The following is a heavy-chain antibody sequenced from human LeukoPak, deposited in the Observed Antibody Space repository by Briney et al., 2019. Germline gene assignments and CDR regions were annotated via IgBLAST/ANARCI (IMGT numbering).Heavy chain of an antibody. Sequence: ASVKVSCKVSGYTLTELSMHWVRQAPGKGLEWVGGFDLEDGETVYAQKFQGRVTMTEDTSSDTAYMDLSSLRSEDTAVYYCATAFRNYGFWSGPGFDYWGQGTLVTVSS. D-gene: IGHD3-3*01. J-gene: IGHJ4*02. V-gene: IGHV1-24*01. CDR3: ATAFRNYGFWSGPGFDY. CDR2: FDLEDGET. CDR1: GYTLTELS.